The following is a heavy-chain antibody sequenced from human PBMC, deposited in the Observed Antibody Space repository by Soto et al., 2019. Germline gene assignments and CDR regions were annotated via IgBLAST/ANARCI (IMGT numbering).Heavy chain of an antibody. J-gene: IGHJ6*02. CDR1: GGTFSSYA. V-gene: IGHV1-69*12. CDR3: ARSLWFGELWTHYYYYGMDV. D-gene: IGHD3-10*01. Sequence: QVQLVQSGAEVKKPGSSVKVSCKASGGTFSSYAISWVRQAPGQGLEWMGGIIPIFGTANYAQKFQGRVTITADESXXTXYXXLSSLRSEDTAVYYCARSLWFGELWTHYYYYGMDVWGQGTTVTVSS. CDR2: IIPIFGTA.